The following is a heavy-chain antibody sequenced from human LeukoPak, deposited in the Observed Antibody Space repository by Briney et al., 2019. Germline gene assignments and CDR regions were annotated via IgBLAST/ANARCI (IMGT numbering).Heavy chain of an antibody. Sequence: GGSLRLSCAASGFTFSSYGMSWVRQAPGKGLEWVSAISGSGGSTYYADSVKGRFTISRDNAKNSLYLQMNSLRSEDTAVYYCARSYGSGSYYGRGWYFDYWGQGTLVTVSS. CDR3: ARSYGSGSYYGRGWYFDY. D-gene: IGHD3-10*01. J-gene: IGHJ4*02. CDR2: ISGSGGST. CDR1: GFTFSSYG. V-gene: IGHV3-23*01.